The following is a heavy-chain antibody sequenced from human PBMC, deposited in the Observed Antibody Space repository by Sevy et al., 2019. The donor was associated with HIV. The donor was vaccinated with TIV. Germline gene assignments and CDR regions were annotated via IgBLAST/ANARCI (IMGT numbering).Heavy chain of an antibody. J-gene: IGHJ6*03. CDR2: ISGSGGST. CDR3: AKDLEGYYYYYMDV. CDR1: GFTFSSYA. Sequence: GGSLRLSCAASGFTFSSYAMSWVRQAPGKGLEWVSAISGSGGSTYYADSVKGRFTISRDNSKNTLYLQMNSLRAEDTAVDYCAKDLEGYYYYYMDVWGKGTTVTVSS. V-gene: IGHV3-23*01.